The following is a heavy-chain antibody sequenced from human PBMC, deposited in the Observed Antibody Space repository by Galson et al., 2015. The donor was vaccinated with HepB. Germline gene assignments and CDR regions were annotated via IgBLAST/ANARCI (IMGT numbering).Heavy chain of an antibody. J-gene: IGHJ4*02. CDR2: ISSSGDST. Sequence: SLRLSCAASGFTFSSAAMTWVRQAPGKGLEWVSLISSSGDSTYYADSVKGRFTLSRDDSKNTLYLHMNNLRAEDTAVYYCAKDMQATYWGQGTQVTVSS. V-gene: IGHV3-23*01. D-gene: IGHD2-2*01. CDR3: AKDMQATY. CDR1: GFTFSSAA.